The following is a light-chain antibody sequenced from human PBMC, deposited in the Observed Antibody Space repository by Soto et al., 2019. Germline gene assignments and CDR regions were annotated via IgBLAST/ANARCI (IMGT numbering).Light chain of an antibody. CDR2: HAS. CDR3: QQFNYYPYS. CDR1: QSISTW. V-gene: IGKV1-5*01. J-gene: IGKJ2*03. Sequence: DFPMTQSPSTLSAFVGDRVTITCRASQSISTWLAWYQQKPGKPPKVLIYHASSLESGVPSRFSGSGSGTEFSLTIATLQPEDFATYYCQQFNYYPYSFGQGTKLEIK.